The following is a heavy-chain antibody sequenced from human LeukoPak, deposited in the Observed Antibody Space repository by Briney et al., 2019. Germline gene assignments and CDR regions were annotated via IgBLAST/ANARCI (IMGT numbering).Heavy chain of an antibody. CDR1: GFIFSSYS. D-gene: IGHD2-15*01. CDR2: ISSSSNYI. Sequence: GGSLRLSCAASGFIFSSYSMKWVRQAPGKGLEWVSSISSSSNYIYYADSVKGRFTISRDNAKNSLYLQMNSLRAEDTAVYYCARTYCRGGSCYSGDLFDYWGQGTLVTVSS. CDR3: ARTYCRGGSCYSGDLFDY. V-gene: IGHV3-21*01. J-gene: IGHJ4*02.